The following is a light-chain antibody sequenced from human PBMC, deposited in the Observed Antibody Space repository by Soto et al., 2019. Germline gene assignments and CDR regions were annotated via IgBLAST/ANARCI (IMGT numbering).Light chain of an antibody. CDR1: QSISSSY. J-gene: IGKJ1*01. CDR2: GTF. CDR3: QQCGLSPRT. Sequence: EVVLTQSPVTLSLSPGDRATLSCRASQSISSSYLAWYQQKPGQAPRLLIYGTFNRATGIPDRFSGDGSGTDFTLTINRLEPEDFAVYFCQQCGLSPRTFGQGNKVEV. V-gene: IGKV3-20*01.